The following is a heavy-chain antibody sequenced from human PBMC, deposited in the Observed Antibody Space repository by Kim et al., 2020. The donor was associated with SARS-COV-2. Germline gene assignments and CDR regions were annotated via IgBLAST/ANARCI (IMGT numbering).Heavy chain of an antibody. CDR1: GFTFSNYA. D-gene: IGHD6-13*01. V-gene: IGHV3-23*01. CDR3: SKDKVEGVLAAAGYYYGMDV. CDR2: ITGSGGST. Sequence: GGSLRLSCAASGFTFSNYAMSWVRQAPGKGLEWVSVITGSGGSTFYADSVRGRFTISRDNSKNTLYLRMNSLRAEDTAVYYCSKDKVEGVLAAAGYYYGMDVWGQGTTVTVSS. J-gene: IGHJ6*01.